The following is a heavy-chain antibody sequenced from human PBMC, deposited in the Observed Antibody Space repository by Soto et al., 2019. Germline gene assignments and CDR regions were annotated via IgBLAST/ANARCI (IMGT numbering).Heavy chain of an antibody. Sequence: GASVKASCMASGSTITSYGCSGVRQALAQELAWVGWIRAYNGNTNYAQKLQGRVTMTTDTSTSTAYKELKSLRSDDTAVYYCARDAVLLGFGELPPGGGCFDPWGQGTRVTVSS. CDR3: ARDAVLLGFGELPPGGGCFDP. CDR1: GSTITSYG. CDR2: IRAYNGNT. J-gene: IGHJ5*02. V-gene: IGHV1-18*04. D-gene: IGHD3-10*01.